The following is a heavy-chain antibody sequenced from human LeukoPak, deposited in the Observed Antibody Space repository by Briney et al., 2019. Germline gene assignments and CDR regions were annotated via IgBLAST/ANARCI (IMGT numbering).Heavy chain of an antibody. CDR3: AIHPSSITSFPND. CDR1: GSSFTSYW. CDR2: IYPGNSDV. V-gene: IGHV5-51*01. D-gene: IGHD2-2*01. J-gene: IGHJ4*02. Sequence: GESLQISCEGSGSSFTSYWIAWVRQMPGKGLEWMGVIYPGNSDVTYSPSFQGQVTISVDKSISTAYLQWSSLKASDTAIYYSAIHPSSITSFPNDWGQGTLVTVSS.